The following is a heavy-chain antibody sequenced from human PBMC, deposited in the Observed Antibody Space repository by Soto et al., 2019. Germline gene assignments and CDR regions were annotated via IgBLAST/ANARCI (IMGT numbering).Heavy chain of an antibody. D-gene: IGHD1-20*01. Sequence: SVKVSCKASGGTFSSYAISWVRQAPGQGLEWMGGIIPIFGTANYAQKFQGRVTITADKSTSTAYMELSSLRSEDTAVYYCARSFRITGIGYYFDYWGQGTLVTVSS. J-gene: IGHJ4*02. V-gene: IGHV1-69*06. CDR2: IIPIFGTA. CDR1: GGTFSSYA. CDR3: ARSFRITGIGYYFDY.